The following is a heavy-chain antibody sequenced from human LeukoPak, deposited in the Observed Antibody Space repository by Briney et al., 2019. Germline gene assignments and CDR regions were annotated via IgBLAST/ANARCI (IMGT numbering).Heavy chain of an antibody. Sequence: ASVKVSCKASGGTFSSYAISWVRKAPGQGLEWMGRIIPIFGIANYAQKFQGRVTITADKSTSTAYMELSSLRSEDTAVYYCASGGWATAAAGHNWFDPWGQGTLVTVSS. CDR2: IIPIFGIA. V-gene: IGHV1-69*04. CDR1: GGTFSSYA. D-gene: IGHD6-13*01. CDR3: ASGGWATAAAGHNWFDP. J-gene: IGHJ5*02.